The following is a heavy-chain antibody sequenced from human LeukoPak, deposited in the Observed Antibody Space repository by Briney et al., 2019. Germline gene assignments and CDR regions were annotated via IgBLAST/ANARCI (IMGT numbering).Heavy chain of an antibody. CDR1: GYTFTSYG. Sequence: GASVNLSFKSSGYTFTSYGFSWVRQAPGQGLEWMGWISAYNGNTNYAQKLQGRVTMTTDTSTSTAYMELRSLRSDDTAVYYCARGQYSSSFLYFDYWGQGTLVTVSS. CDR2: ISAYNGNT. V-gene: IGHV1-18*01. D-gene: IGHD6-6*01. CDR3: ARGQYSSSFLYFDY. J-gene: IGHJ4*02.